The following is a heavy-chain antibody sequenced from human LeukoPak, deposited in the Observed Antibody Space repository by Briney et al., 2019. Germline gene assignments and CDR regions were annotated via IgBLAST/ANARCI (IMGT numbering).Heavy chain of an antibody. J-gene: IGHJ6*03. CDR1: GFTFSSYA. CDR2: ISGGAGST. CDR3: AKDKYNFWSGSNYYYMDV. V-gene: IGHV3-23*01. D-gene: IGHD3-3*01. Sequence: GGSLRLSCAASGFTFSSYAMSWVRQAPGKGLECVSVISGGAGSTYYADSVKGRFTISRDNSKNTLYLQMNSLRAEDTAVYYCAKDKYNFWSGSNYYYMDVWGKGTTVTVSS.